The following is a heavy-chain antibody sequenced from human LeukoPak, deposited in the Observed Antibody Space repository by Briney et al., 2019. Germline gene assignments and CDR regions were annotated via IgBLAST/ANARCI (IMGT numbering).Heavy chain of an antibody. CDR3: AREGGYCDSSGYYVEDDAFDI. D-gene: IGHD3-22*01. J-gene: IGHJ3*02. V-gene: IGHV3-23*01. CDR2: ISGSGGGT. CDR1: GFTFSSYA. Sequence: GGSLRLSCAASGFTFSSYAMTWVRQAPGKGLEWVSVISGSGGGTFYADAVKGRFTISRDNAKNSLHLQMNSLRAEDTAVYYCAREGGYCDSSGYYVEDDAFDIWGQGTMVTVSS.